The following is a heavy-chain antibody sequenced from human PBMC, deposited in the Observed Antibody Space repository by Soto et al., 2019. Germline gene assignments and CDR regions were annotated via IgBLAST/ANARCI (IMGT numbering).Heavy chain of an antibody. D-gene: IGHD3-16*01. Sequence: SETLSLTCTVSGGSISSYYWSWIRQPPGKGLEWIGYIYYSGSTDYNPSLKSRVTISVDTSKNQFSLKLSSVTAADTAVYYCARGHLGYYYYYMDFWGKGTTVTVSS. CDR3: ARGHLGYYYYYMDF. V-gene: IGHV4-59*01. CDR1: GGSISSYY. J-gene: IGHJ6*03. CDR2: IYYSGST.